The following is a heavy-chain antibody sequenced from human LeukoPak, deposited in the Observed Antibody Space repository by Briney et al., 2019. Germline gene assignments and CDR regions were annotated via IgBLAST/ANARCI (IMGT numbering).Heavy chain of an antibody. D-gene: IGHD6-13*01. J-gene: IGHJ5*02. CDR1: GFSFEDHA. CDR3: ARAHIAAAGTVDPFDP. V-gene: IGHV3-9*01. CDR2: ISWNSVSI. Sequence: GGSLRLSCAASGFSFEDHAMQWVRQVPGKGLEWVSGISWNSVSIGYAKSVQGRFIISRDNSKNTLYLQMNSLRAEDTAVYYCARAHIAAAGTVDPFDPWGQGTLVTVSS.